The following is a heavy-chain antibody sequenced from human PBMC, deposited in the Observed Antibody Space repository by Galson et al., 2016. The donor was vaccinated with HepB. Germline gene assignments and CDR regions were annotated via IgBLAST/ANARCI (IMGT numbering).Heavy chain of an antibody. V-gene: IGHV1-18*01. CDR2: ISAYDGHT. J-gene: IGHJ4*02. D-gene: IGHD2-15*01. CDR1: GYTFTSRG. Sequence: QSGAEVKKPGASVKVSCKASGYTFTSRGISWVRQAPGQGLEWMGWISAYDGHTNYGQKLQDRLTMTTDTSTSTAYMELRSLRSDDTAVYYYARDQAPLPGDYWGQGTLVTVSS. CDR3: ARDQAPLPGDY.